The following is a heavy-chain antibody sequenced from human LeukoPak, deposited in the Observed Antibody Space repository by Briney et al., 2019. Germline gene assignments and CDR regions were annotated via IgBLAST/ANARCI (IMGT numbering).Heavy chain of an antibody. Sequence: GGSLRLSCAASGFTFSSYAMHWVRQAPGKGLEWVAVISYDGSNKYYADSVKGRFTISRDNSKNTLYLQMNSLRAEDTAMYYCARDSLGYDSSGPGYYWGQGTLVTVSS. CDR1: GFTFSSYA. D-gene: IGHD3-22*01. CDR2: ISYDGSNK. V-gene: IGHV3-30-3*01. J-gene: IGHJ4*02. CDR3: ARDSLGYDSSGPGYY.